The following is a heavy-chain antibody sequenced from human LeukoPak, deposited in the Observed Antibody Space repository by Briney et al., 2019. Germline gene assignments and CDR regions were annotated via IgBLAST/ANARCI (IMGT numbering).Heavy chain of an antibody. J-gene: IGHJ4*02. D-gene: IGHD3-3*01. Sequence: SVKVSCKASGGTFSSYAISWVRQAPGQGLEWMGGIIPIFGTANCAQKFQGRVTITADESTSTAYMELSSLRSEDTAVYHCARGPFGVVINPFDYWGQGTLVTVSS. CDR3: ARGPFGVVINPFDY. CDR1: GGTFSSYA. V-gene: IGHV1-69*13. CDR2: IIPIFGTA.